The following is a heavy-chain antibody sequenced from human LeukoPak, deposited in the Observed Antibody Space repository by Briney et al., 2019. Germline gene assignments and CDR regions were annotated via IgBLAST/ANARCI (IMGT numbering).Heavy chain of an antibody. CDR3: ASRTTVVTSDY. Sequence: SETLSLTCTVSGGSIGSYYWSWMRQPPGKGLEWIGYIYYSGSTNYNTPLKSRVTISVDTSKNQFSLKLSSVTAADTAVYYCASRTTVVTSDYWGQGTLVTVSS. D-gene: IGHD4-23*01. CDR1: GGSIGSYY. J-gene: IGHJ4*02. V-gene: IGHV4-59*08. CDR2: IYYSGST.